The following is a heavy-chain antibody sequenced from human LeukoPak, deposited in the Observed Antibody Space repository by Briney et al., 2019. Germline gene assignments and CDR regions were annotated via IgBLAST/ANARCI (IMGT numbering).Heavy chain of an antibody. CDR1: GFTVSSNY. D-gene: IGHD1-26*01. V-gene: IGHV3-53*01. Sequence: GGSLRLSCAASGFTVSSNYMSWVRQAPGKGLEWVSVIYSGGSTYYADSVKGRFTISRDNSKNTLYLQMNSLRAEDTAVYYCARLFYSGSYGGSYWGQGTLVPVSS. CDR2: IYSGGST. CDR3: ARLFYSGSYGGSY. J-gene: IGHJ4*02.